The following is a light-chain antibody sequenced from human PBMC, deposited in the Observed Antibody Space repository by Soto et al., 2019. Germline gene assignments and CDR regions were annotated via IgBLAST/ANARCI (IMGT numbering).Light chain of an antibody. CDR1: QSVSSN. Sequence: EIVMTQSPATLSVSPGERATLSCRASQSVSSNLAWYQHKPGQAPRLLIYGASTRATGIPARFSGSGSGTEFTLTISSLQSEDCAVYYCQQYNNWLKWTFGQGTKVEIK. V-gene: IGKV3-15*01. CDR2: GAS. J-gene: IGKJ1*01. CDR3: QQYNNWLKWT.